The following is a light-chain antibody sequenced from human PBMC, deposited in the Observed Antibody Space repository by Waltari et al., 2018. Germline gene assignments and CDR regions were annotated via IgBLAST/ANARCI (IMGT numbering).Light chain of an antibody. J-gene: IGKJ1*01. CDR1: RTISSN. CDR3: QQYNNWPPWT. Sequence: ETVMTQSPATLSVSPGERATLSCRTSRTISSNLAWYQQKPGQAPRLLIYGASIRASGVPARFSGSGSGTQFTLTIHSLQSEDFAVYDCQQYNNWPPWTFGQGTKVEIK. CDR2: GAS. V-gene: IGKV3-15*01.